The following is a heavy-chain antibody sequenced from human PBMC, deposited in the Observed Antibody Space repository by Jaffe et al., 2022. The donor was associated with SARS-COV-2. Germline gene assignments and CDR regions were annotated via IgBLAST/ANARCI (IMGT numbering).Heavy chain of an antibody. Sequence: QVQLQESGPGLVKPSQTLSLTCTVSGGSISSGSYYWSWIRQPAGKGLEWIGRIYTSGSTNYNPSLKSRVTISVDTSKNQFSLKLSSVTAADTAVYYCARGTYYYGSGSYHYYYYGMDVWGQGTTVTVSS. V-gene: IGHV4-61*02. CDR3: ARGTYYYGSGSYHYYYYGMDV. D-gene: IGHD3-10*01. J-gene: IGHJ6*02. CDR2: IYTSGST. CDR1: GGSISSGSYY.